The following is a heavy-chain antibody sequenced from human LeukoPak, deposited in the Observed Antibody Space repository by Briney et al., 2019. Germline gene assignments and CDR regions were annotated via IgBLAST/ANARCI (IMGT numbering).Heavy chain of an antibody. D-gene: IGHD3-10*01. J-gene: IGHJ6*02. CDR3: ARDRAQYYYGSGSYRPYYYYGMDV. CDR2: ISSSSSYT. CDR1: GFTFSDYY. V-gene: IGHV3-11*05. Sequence: GGSLRLSCAASGFTFSDYYMSWIRQAPGKGLEWVSYISSSSSYTNYADSVKGRFNISRDNAKNSLYLQMNSLRAEDTAVYYCARDRAQYYYGSGSYRPYYYYGMDVWGQGTTVTVSS.